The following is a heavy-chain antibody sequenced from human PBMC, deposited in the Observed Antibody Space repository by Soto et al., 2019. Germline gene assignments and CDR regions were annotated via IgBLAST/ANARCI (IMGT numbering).Heavy chain of an antibody. J-gene: IGHJ4*02. CDR1: GFTFSSYS. CDR3: ARDRSPGFSEWSPRSSGDQ. D-gene: IGHD3-3*01. Sequence: GGSLRLSCAASGFTFSSYSMNWVRQAPGKGLEWVSSISSSSSYIYYADSVKGRFTISRDNAKNSLYLQMNSLRAEDTAVYYCARDRSPGFSEWSPRSSGDQGGQGTLVTVSS. CDR2: ISSSSSYI. V-gene: IGHV3-21*01.